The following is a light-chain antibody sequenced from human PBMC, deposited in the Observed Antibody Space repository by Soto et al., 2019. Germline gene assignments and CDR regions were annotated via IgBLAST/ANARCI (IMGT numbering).Light chain of an antibody. J-gene: IGKJ1*01. V-gene: IGKV1-12*01. CDR2: TGS. CDR1: QAIDSW. Sequence: DIQMTQYPSSVSASVGDRVTITCRASQAIDSWLAWYQQKPGEAAKLLIFTGSLLHSGVPPRFSGSGSGTDFTLTISSLQPEDFATYYCQQTLSFPPTFGQGTKVDIK. CDR3: QQTLSFPPT.